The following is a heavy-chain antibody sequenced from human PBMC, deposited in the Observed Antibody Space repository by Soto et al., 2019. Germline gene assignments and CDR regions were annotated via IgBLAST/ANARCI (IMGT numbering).Heavy chain of an antibody. Sequence: SETLSLTCSVSGGSISGSYWSWIRQSPGKGLEWLGYVYYAGSTNYSPSLRSRVSISVDTSKNEFSLRLSSVTAADTAVYFCARSVAVPGTHIDYWGQGTQVTVSS. CDR2: VYYAGST. D-gene: IGHD6-19*01. CDR1: GGSISGSY. CDR3: ARSVAVPGTHIDY. J-gene: IGHJ4*02. V-gene: IGHV4-59*01.